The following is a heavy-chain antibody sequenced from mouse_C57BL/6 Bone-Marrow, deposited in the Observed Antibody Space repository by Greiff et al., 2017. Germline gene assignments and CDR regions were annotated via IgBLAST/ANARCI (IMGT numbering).Heavy chain of an antibody. CDR3: ARRIHGAIDY. V-gene: IGHV5-12*01. CDR1: GFTFSDYY. CDR2: ISNGGGST. Sequence: EVQLVESGGGLVQPGGSLKLSCAASGFTFSDYYMYWVRQTPEKRLEWVAYISNGGGSTYYPDTVTGRCTISRDNAKNTLYLQMSRLKSEDTAMYYCARRIHGAIDYWGQGTSVTVSS. J-gene: IGHJ4*01.